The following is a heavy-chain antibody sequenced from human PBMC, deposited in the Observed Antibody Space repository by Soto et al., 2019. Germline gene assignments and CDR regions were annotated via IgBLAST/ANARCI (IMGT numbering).Heavy chain of an antibody. CDR3: ARDLGGSSSGYFDY. CDR1: GGTFSSYA. D-gene: IGHD1-26*01. V-gene: IGHV1-69*05. CDR2: IIPIFGTA. Sequence: GASVKVSCKASGGTFSSYAISWVRQAPGQGLEWMGGIIPIFGTANYAQKFQGWVTMTRDTSISTAYMELSRLRSVDTAVYYCARDLGGSSSGYFDYWGQGTLVTVSS. J-gene: IGHJ4*02.